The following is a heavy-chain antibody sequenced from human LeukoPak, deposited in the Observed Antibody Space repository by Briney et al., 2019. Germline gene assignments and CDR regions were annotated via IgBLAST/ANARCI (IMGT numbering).Heavy chain of an antibody. CDR2: ISGGGGGT. V-gene: IGHV3-23*01. D-gene: IGHD6-13*01. Sequence: GGSLRLSCAASGFTFSSYAMSWVRQAPGKGLEWVSTISGGGGGTYGADSVKGRFTISRDNSKDTLYLQMNSLRAEDTAVYYCAKSTPYSSSWYGFDYWGQGTLVTVSS. J-gene: IGHJ4*02. CDR3: AKSTPYSSSWYGFDY. CDR1: GFTFSSYA.